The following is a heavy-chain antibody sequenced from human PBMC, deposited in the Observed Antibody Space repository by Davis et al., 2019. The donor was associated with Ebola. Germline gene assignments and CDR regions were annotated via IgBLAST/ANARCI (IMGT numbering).Heavy chain of an antibody. D-gene: IGHD6-6*01. CDR3: ARYEYSSSSLWFDP. J-gene: IGHJ5*02. CDR1: GFTFSSYS. V-gene: IGHV3-21*01. Sequence: GESLKISCAASGFTFSSYSMNWVRQAPGKGLEWVSSISSSSSYIYYADSVKGRFTISRDNAKNSLYLQMNSLRDEDTAVYYCARYEYSSSSLWFDPWGQGTLVTVSS. CDR2: ISSSSSYI.